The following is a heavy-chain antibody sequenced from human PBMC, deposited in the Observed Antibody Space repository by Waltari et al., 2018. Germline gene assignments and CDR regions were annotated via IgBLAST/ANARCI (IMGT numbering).Heavy chain of an antibody. CDR1: GGSISSHY. D-gene: IGHD1-1*01. V-gene: IGHV4-59*11. Sequence: QVQLQESGPGLVKPSETLSLTCTVSGGSISSHYWSWPRQPPGKGLEWIGYIYSSGSTNYNPSLKSRVTISVDTSKNQFALKLSSVTAADTAVYYCARVANWRWYFDLWGRGTLVTVSS. CDR2: IYSSGST. CDR3: ARVANWRWYFDL. J-gene: IGHJ2*01.